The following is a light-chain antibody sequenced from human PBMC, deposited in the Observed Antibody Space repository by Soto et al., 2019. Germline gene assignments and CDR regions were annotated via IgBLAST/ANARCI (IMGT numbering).Light chain of an antibody. CDR3: QQYGSSPRT. J-gene: IGKJ1*01. Sequence: EIVLTQSPGTLSLSPGERATLSCRASPSVSSSYLAWYQQKTGQAPRLLIYGASSRATGIPDRFSGSGSGTDFPLTISRLEPEDFAVYYGQQYGSSPRTFGQGTKVEIK. V-gene: IGKV3-20*01. CDR2: GAS. CDR1: PSVSSSY.